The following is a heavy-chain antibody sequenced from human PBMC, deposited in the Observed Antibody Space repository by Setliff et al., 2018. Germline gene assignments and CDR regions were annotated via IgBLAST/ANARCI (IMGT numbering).Heavy chain of an antibody. Sequence: PSETLSLTCTVSGGSVSPYFWSWIRQPPGNVLAWIGYIYHNGTTNFNPSLKSHVNMSVDTSNNQFVLNLKAVTAADTAVYYCARDRAAYNYGLDVWGQGTTVTVSS. CDR3: ARDRAAYNYGLDV. D-gene: IGHD1-20*01. V-gene: IGHV4-59*02. J-gene: IGHJ6*02. CDR2: IYHNGTT. CDR1: GGSVSPYF.